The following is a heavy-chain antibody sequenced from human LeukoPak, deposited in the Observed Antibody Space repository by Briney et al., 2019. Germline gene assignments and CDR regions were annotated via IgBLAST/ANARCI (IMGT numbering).Heavy chain of an antibody. J-gene: IGHJ6*03. Sequence: ASVKVSCKASGYTFTSYGISWVRQAPGQGLEWMGWISAYNGNTNYAQKLQGRVTMTTDTSTSTAYMELRSLRSDDTAVYYCARDKVGYYGSGYMDVWGKGTTVTISS. CDR3: ARDKVGYYGSGYMDV. CDR2: ISAYNGNT. D-gene: IGHD3-10*01. V-gene: IGHV1-18*01. CDR1: GYTFTSYG.